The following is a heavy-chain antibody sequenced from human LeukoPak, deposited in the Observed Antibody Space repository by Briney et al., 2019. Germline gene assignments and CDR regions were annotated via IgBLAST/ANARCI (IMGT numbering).Heavy chain of an antibody. CDR1: GVSISSYY. Sequence: SETLSLTCTVSGVSISSYYWSWIRQPPGKGLEWIGYIYYSGSTNYNPSLKSRVTISVDTSKNQFSLKLNSVTAADTAVYYCARGGSSYGYLDYWGQGTLVTVSS. D-gene: IGHD5-18*01. CDR2: IYYSGST. V-gene: IGHV4-59*01. J-gene: IGHJ4*02. CDR3: ARGGSSYGYLDY.